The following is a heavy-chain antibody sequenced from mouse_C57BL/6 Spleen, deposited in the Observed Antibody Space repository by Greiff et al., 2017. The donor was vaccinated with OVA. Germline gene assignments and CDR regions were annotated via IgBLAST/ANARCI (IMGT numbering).Heavy chain of an antibody. D-gene: IGHD1-1*02. Sequence: VQLQQPGAELVMPGASVKLSCKASGYTFTSYWMHWVKQRPGQGLEWIGEIDPSDSYTTYNQKFKGKSTLTVDKSSSTAYMQLSSLTSEDSAVYYCARNYGGSAWFAYWGQGTLVTVSA. J-gene: IGHJ3*01. CDR2: IDPSDSYT. V-gene: IGHV1-69*01. CDR1: GYTFTSYW. CDR3: ARNYGGSAWFAY.